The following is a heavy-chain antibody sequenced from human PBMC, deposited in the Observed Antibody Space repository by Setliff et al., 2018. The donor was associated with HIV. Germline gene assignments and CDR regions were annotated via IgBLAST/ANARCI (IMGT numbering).Heavy chain of an antibody. J-gene: IGHJ4*02. D-gene: IGHD3-10*01. V-gene: IGHV1-46*01. CDR1: GYAFTSYY. Sequence: ASVKVSCKASGYAFTSYYMHWVRQAPGQGLEWMGIINPSGGSTSYAQKFQGRVTMTRDTSTSTVYMELSSLRSEDTAVYYCATHLPSSGAFDYWGQGTLVTVSS. CDR3: ATHLPSSGAFDY. CDR2: INPSGGST.